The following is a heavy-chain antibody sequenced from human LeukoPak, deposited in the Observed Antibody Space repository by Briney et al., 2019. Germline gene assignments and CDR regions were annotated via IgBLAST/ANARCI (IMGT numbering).Heavy chain of an antibody. J-gene: IGHJ6*03. Sequence: GGSLRLSCAASGFTFSSYSMNWVRQAPGKGLEWVSSISSSSSYIYYADSVKGRFTISRDNAKNSLYLQMNSLRAEDMAVYYCAREGKYYYGSGSPRSYYYYYYMGVWGKGTTVTISS. D-gene: IGHD3-10*01. CDR2: ISSSSSYI. CDR3: AREGKYYYGSGSPRSYYYYYYMGV. CDR1: GFTFSSYS. V-gene: IGHV3-21*01.